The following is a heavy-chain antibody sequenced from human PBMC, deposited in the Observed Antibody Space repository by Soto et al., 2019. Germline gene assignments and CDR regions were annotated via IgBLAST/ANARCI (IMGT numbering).Heavy chain of an antibody. D-gene: IGHD1-7*01. Sequence: RLSCAASGFTFADYAMHWVRQAPGKGLEWVSGLNWNSDTIAYADAVKGRFTSSRDNAKNSLFLQMNSLRAEDTAFYYCSKGDRSILGTGVDYWGQGTLVTVSS. CDR2: LNWNSDTI. V-gene: IGHV3-9*01. CDR3: SKGDRSILGTGVDY. J-gene: IGHJ4*02. CDR1: GFTFADYA.